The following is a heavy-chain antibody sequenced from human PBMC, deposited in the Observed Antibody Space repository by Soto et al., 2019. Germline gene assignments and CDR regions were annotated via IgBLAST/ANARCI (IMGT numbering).Heavy chain of an antibody. CDR3: ARDGNYD. Sequence: QVQLVESGGGVVQPGRSLRLSCAASGFTFSSYGMHWVRQAPGKGLEWVAVIWYDGSNKYYADSVKGRFTISRDNSKNMLDPQMNSLRAEDTAVYYCARDGNYDWGLATIVTVSS. J-gene: IGHJ4*02. D-gene: IGHD3-22*01. CDR2: IWYDGSNK. V-gene: IGHV3-33*01. CDR1: GFTFSSYG.